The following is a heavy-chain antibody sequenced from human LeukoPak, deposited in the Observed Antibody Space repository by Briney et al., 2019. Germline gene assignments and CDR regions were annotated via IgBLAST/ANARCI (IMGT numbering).Heavy chain of an antibody. CDR1: GYTLTELS. V-gene: IGHV1-24*01. J-gene: IGHJ3*02. Sequence: ASVKVSCKVSGYTLTELSMHWVRQAPGKGLEWMGGFDPDDGEALYAQQFQGRVSMTEDTSAGTVYMELSSLRSDDTAVYYCARVSAGYYYDSSGYYPGAFDIWGQGTMATVSS. CDR3: ARVSAGYYYDSSGYYPGAFDI. D-gene: IGHD3-22*01. CDR2: FDPDDGEA.